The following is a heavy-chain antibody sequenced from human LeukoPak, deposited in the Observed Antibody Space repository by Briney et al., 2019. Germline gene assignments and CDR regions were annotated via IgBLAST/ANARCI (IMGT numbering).Heavy chain of an antibody. CDR2: IKSKNDGGTT. CDR1: GFTFSNAW. J-gene: IGHJ6*03. V-gene: IGHV3-15*01. Sequence: GGSLRLSCAASGFTFSNAWMSWVRQAPGKGLEWVGHIKSKNDGGTTDYAAPVKGKFTISRDDSKNMLYLHMNSLKTEDTAVYYCARVYCGGDCYPPYYYYYYMDVWGKGTTVTVSS. CDR3: ARVYCGGDCYPPYYYYYYMDV. D-gene: IGHD2-21*01.